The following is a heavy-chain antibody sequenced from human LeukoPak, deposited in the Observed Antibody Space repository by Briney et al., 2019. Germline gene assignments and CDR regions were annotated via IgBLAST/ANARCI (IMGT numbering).Heavy chain of an antibody. D-gene: IGHD4-23*01. CDR1: GGTFSSYP. CDR2: ITPIFGAA. CDR3: ARNSRVASTSGLNY. Sequence: GASAKVSCKASGGTFSSYPFTWVRQAPGQGLEWMGEITPIFGAANYAQTFQGRVTITADESTSTVFMELSSLRSDDTAFYYCARNSRVASTSGLNYWGQGTLVTVSS. J-gene: IGHJ4*02. V-gene: IGHV1-69*13.